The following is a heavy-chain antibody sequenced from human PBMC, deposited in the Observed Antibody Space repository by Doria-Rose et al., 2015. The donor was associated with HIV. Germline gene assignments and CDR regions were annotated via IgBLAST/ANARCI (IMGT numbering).Heavy chain of an antibody. D-gene: IGHD6-13*01. CDR2: IFSDDER. CDR3: ARIKSSRWYHKYYFDF. V-gene: IGHV2-26*01. J-gene: IGHJ4*02. Sequence: QITLKESGPVLVKPTETLTLTCTVSGVSLSSPGMGVSWIRQTPGKALEWLAEIFSDDERSYKTSLKSRLTISRGTSKSQVVLTMTDMDPVDTATYYCARIKSSRWYHKYYFDFWGQGTLVIVSA. CDR1: GVSLSSPGMG.